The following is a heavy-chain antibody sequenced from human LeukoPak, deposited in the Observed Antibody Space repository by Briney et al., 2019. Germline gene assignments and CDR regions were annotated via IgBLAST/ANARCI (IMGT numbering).Heavy chain of an antibody. Sequence: GGSLRLSCAASGFTFSSYGMHWVRQAPGKGLEWVAVIWYDGSNKYYADSVKGRFTISRDNPKNTLYLQMNSLRAEDTAVYYCAKSGCSSTSCYHGRFDPWGQGTLVTVSS. CDR3: AKSGCSSTSCYHGRFDP. V-gene: IGHV3-33*06. CDR2: IWYDGSNK. CDR1: GFTFSSYG. J-gene: IGHJ5*02. D-gene: IGHD2-2*01.